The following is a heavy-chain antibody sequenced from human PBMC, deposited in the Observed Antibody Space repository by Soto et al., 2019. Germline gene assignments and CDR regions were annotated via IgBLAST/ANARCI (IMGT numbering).Heavy chain of an antibody. V-gene: IGHV3-48*02. CDR3: ARYQGPFFGLVALRLADAGMDV. J-gene: IGHJ6*02. D-gene: IGHD3-3*01. CDR1: GFTFSSYS. CDR2: ISSSSSTI. Sequence: GGSLRLSCAASGFTFSSYSMNWVRQAPGKGLEWVSYISSSSSTIYYADSVKGRFTISRDNAKNSLYLQMNILRDEKMFVYYFARYQGPFFGLVALRLADAGMDVWGQGTTVTVSS.